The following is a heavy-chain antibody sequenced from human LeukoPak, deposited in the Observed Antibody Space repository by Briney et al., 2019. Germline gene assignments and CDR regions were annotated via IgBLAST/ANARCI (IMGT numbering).Heavy chain of an antibody. CDR2: IYTSGST. CDR1: GGSISTHY. D-gene: IGHD6-19*01. J-gene: IGHJ4*02. Sequence: SETLSLTCTVSGGSISTHYCNWVRQPAGKGLEWIGRIYTSGSTNYNPSLKSRVTMSVDTSKNQFSLKLSSVTAADTAVYYCARDRLRQAYRSGWYWEFDYWGQGTLVTVSS. CDR3: ARDRLRQAYRSGWYWEFDY. V-gene: IGHV4-4*07.